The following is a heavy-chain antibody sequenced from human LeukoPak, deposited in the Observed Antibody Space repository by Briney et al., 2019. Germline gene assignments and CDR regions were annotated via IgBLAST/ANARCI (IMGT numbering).Heavy chain of an antibody. CDR2: ISSSGSTI. CDR3: AAGGFGELLPLPFDY. J-gene: IGHJ4*02. CDR1: GFTFSSYE. Sequence: GGSLRLSCAASGFTFSSYEMNWVRQAPGKGLEWVSYISSSGSTIYYADSVKGRFTISRDNAKNSLYLQMNSLRAEDTAVYYCAAGGFGELLPLPFDYWDQGTLVTVSS. D-gene: IGHD3-10*01. V-gene: IGHV3-48*03.